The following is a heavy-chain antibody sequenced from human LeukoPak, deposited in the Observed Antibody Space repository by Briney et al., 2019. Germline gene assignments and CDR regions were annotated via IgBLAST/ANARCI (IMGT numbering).Heavy chain of an antibody. V-gene: IGHV1-46*01. Sequence: ASVKVSCKASGYTFTGYYMHWVRQAPGQGLEWMGIINPSGGSTSYAQKFQGRVTMTRDMSTSTVYMELSSLRSEDTAVYYCASGVEGSTTGFDPWGQGTLVTVSS. CDR3: ASGVEGSTTGFDP. D-gene: IGHD1-26*01. J-gene: IGHJ5*02. CDR2: INPSGGST. CDR1: GYTFTGYY.